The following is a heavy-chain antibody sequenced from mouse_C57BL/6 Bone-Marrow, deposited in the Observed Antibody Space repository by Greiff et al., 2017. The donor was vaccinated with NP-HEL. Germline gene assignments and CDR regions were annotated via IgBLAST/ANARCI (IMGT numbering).Heavy chain of an antibody. CDR2: INPYNGGT. V-gene: IGHV1-19*01. J-gene: IGHJ1*03. D-gene: IGHD2-3*01. CDR3: ARRRDDGYFYWYFDV. Sequence: VQLQQSGPVLVKPGASVKMSCKASGYTFTDYYMNWVKQSHGKSLEWIGVINPYNGGTSYNQKFKGKATLTVDKSSSTAYMELNSLTSEDSAVYYCARRRDDGYFYWYFDVWGTGTTVTVSS. CDR1: GYTFTDYY.